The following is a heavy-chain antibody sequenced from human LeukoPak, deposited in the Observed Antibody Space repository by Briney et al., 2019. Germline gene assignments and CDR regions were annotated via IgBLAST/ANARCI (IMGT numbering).Heavy chain of an antibody. CDR1: GFTFSSYS. CDR2: ISSSTYI. Sequence: GGSLRLSCVASGFTFSSYSMNWVRQAPGKGLEWVSSISSSTYIYYADSVKGRFTISRDNAKNSLFLLMNSLRAEDTAVYYCARGVGSYFDYWGQGTLVTVSS. D-gene: IGHD3-10*01. J-gene: IGHJ4*02. V-gene: IGHV3-21*01. CDR3: ARGVGSYFDY.